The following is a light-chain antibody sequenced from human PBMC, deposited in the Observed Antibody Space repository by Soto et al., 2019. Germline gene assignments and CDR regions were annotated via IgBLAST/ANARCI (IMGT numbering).Light chain of an antibody. CDR3: ETWDSNIWV. J-gene: IGLJ3*02. CDR2: LEGSGSY. V-gene: IGLV4-60*02. CDR1: SGHSSYI. Sequence: QPVLTQSSSASASLGSSVKFTCTLSSGHSSYIIAWHQQQPGKAPRYLMKLEGSGSYNKGSGVPDRFSGSSSGADRYLTISTLQFEDEADYYCETWDSNIWVFGGGTQLTVL.